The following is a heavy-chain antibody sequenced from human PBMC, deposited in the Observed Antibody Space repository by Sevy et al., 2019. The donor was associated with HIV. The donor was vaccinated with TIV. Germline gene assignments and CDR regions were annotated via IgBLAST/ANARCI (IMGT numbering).Heavy chain of an antibody. CDR2: ISSSSSYI. D-gene: IGHD3-22*01. Sequence: GGSLRLSCAASGFTFTSYSMNWVRQAPGKGLEWVSSISSSSSYIYYADSVKGRFTISRDNAKNSLYLQMNSLRAEDTAVYYCAREDYYGSSLPLDYWGQGPLVTVSS. CDR3: AREDYYGSSLPLDY. V-gene: IGHV3-21*01. CDR1: GFTFTSYS. J-gene: IGHJ4*02.